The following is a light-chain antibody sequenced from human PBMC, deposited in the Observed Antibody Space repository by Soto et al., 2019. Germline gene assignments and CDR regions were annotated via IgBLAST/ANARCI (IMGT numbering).Light chain of an antibody. Sequence: DIQMSRSPSSLTASVGDRVTITCRASQSISSYLNWYQQKPGKAPKLLIYAASSVQSGVPSRFSGSGSGTDVTLTISSLQPEDFATYYCQQSYSIPFTFGPGTKVDIK. CDR2: AAS. CDR1: QSISSY. V-gene: IGKV1-39*01. CDR3: QQSYSIPFT. J-gene: IGKJ3*01.